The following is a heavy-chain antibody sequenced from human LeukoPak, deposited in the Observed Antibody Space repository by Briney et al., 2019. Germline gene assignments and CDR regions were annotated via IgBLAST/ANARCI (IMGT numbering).Heavy chain of an antibody. V-gene: IGHV3-11*01. CDR3: ARDSSSWNNWFDP. CDR2: ISSSGSTI. J-gene: IGHJ5*02. Sequence: PGGSLRLSCAASGFTFSDYYMSWIRQAPGKGLEWVSYISSSGSTIYYADSVKGRFTISRDNAKNSLYLQMNSLRAEDTAVHYCARDSSSWNNWFDPWGQGTLVTVSS. CDR1: GFTFSDYY. D-gene: IGHD6-13*01.